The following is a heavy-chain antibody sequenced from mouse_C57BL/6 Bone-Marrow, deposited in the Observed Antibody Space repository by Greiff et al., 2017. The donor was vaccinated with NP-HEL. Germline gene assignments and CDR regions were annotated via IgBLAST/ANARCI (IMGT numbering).Heavy chain of an antibody. CDR3: ARGAY. CDR1: GYAFRSYW. Sequence: QLPPSGAALVPPGASVTISCKASGYAFRSYWMPWLKQRPGKGLAWIGQIYPGDGDTNYNGKFKDKASLTADKSSSTAYMQLSSLTSEDSAVYFCARGAYWGQGTLVTVSA. J-gene: IGHJ3*01. CDR2: IYPGDGDT. V-gene: IGHV1-80*01.